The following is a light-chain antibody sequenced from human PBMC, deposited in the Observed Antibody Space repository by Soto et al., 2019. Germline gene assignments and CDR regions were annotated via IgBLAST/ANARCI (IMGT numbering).Light chain of an antibody. CDR3: QQFGTSAT. CDR1: QSVSSTF. V-gene: IGKV3-20*01. J-gene: IGKJ1*01. Sequence: EVVLTQSPDTLSLSPGERATLSCRASQSVSSTFLAWYQQRPGQAPRPLIYGASSRATGIPDRLRGSGSGTVFTLNVNRLKREDFGLYFCQQFGTSATFGQGTKVEIK. CDR2: GAS.